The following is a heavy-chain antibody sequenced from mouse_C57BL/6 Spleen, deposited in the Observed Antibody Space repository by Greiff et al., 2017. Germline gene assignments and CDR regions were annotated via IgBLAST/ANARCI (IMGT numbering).Heavy chain of an antibody. CDR2: IRNKANGYTT. J-gene: IGHJ1*03. Sequence: EVQRVESGGGLVQPGGSLSLSCAASGFTFTDYYMSWVRQPPGQALEWLGFIRNKANGYTTEYSVSVKGRFTISRDNSQSILYLQLNALRAEDSATYYCARSYGSWYFDVWGTGTTLTVCS. V-gene: IGHV7-3*01. CDR1: GFTFTDYY. CDR3: ARSYGSWYFDV. D-gene: IGHD1-1*01.